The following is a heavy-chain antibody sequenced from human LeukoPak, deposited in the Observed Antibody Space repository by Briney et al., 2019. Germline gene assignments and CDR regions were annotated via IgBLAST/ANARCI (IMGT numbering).Heavy chain of an antibody. J-gene: IGHJ4*02. Sequence: SETLSLTCSVSGGSMSSGSYYWSWIRQPAGKGLEWIGRIYSSGSTNYNPSLQSRVTISLDTSKDQFSLKMSSVTAADTAVYYCARDGPAVQYWGQGTLVTVSS. CDR2: IYSSGST. D-gene: IGHD6-19*01. CDR3: ARDGPAVQY. CDR1: GGSMSSGSYY. V-gene: IGHV4-61*02.